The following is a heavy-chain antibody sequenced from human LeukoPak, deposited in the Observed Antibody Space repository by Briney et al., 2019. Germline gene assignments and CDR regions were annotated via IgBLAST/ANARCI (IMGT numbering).Heavy chain of an antibody. Sequence: PGGSLRLSCAASGFTFDDYAKHWVRQAPGKGLEWVSGISWNSGSIGYADSVKGRFTISRDNAKNSLYLQMNSLRAEDTALYYCAKDLVLGGTTGFDYWGQGTLVTVSS. D-gene: IGHD3-16*01. V-gene: IGHV3-9*01. J-gene: IGHJ4*02. CDR2: ISWNSGSI. CDR3: AKDLVLGGTTGFDY. CDR1: GFTFDDYA.